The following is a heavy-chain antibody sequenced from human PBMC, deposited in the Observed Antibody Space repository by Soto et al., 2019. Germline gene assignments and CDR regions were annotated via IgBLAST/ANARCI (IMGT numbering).Heavy chain of an antibody. Sequence: PSKTLSLTRSSYGGAFGGLYCRWTPPRPGKGLEWIGEINHSGSTNYNPSLKSRVTISVDTSKNQFSLKLSSVTAADTAVYYCARVGRYSSGRYINYWGQGTLLTVSS. V-gene: IGHV4-34*01. D-gene: IGHD6-25*01. CDR3: ARVGRYSSGRYINY. CDR2: INHSGST. CDR1: GGAFGGLY. J-gene: IGHJ4*02.